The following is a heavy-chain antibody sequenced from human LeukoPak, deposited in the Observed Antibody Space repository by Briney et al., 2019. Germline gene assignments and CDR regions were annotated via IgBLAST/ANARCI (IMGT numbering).Heavy chain of an antibody. CDR3: ARGGYYGSGNDFRFDP. Sequence: SETLSLTCTVSGGSISSYYWSWIRQSPGKGLEWIGYIYYSESTYYKPSLKSRVTISVDTSKNQFFLKLSSVTAADTAVYYCARGGYYGSGNDFRFDPWGQGTLVTVSS. CDR1: GGSISSYY. J-gene: IGHJ5*02. CDR2: IYYSEST. V-gene: IGHV4-59*01. D-gene: IGHD3-10*01.